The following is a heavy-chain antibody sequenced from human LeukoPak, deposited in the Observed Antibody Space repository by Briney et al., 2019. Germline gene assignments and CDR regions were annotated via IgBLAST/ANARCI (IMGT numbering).Heavy chain of an antibody. CDR2: IRYDGSNK. CDR1: GFTFSSYG. D-gene: IGHD5-12*01. CDR3: AKDSGYWNSGYDWGFDY. V-gene: IGHV3-30*02. J-gene: IGHJ4*02. Sequence: GGSLRLSCAASGFTFSSYGMHWVRQAPGKGLEWVAFIRYDGSNKYYADSVKGRFTISRDNSKNTLYLQMNSLRAEDTAVYYCAKDSGYWNSGYDWGFDYWGQGTLVTVSS.